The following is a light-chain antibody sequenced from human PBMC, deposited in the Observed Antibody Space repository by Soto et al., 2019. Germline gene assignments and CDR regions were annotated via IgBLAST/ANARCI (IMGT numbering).Light chain of an antibody. CDR3: SSYTSSSTLL. J-gene: IGLJ1*01. CDR2: EVS. V-gene: IGLV2-14*01. CDR1: SSDVGGYNY. Sequence: SALTQPASVSGSPGQSITISCTGTSSDVGGYNYVSWYQQHPGKAPKLMIYEVSNRPSGVSNRFSGSKSGNTASLTISGLHAEDEADYYCSSYTSSSTLLFGTGTKVTVL.